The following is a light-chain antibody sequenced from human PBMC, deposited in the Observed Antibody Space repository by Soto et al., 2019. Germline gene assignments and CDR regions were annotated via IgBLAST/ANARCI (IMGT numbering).Light chain of an antibody. J-gene: IGLJ1*01. Sequence: SYELTQPPSVSVAPEQTARMTCGGDNIGSKSVHWYQQKPGQAPVLVVYNDRDRPSGIPERFSGSNSGNTATLTISRVEAGDEADYYCQLWVSSSHHFYAFGTGTKVTVL. V-gene: IGLV3-21*02. CDR1: NIGSKS. CDR3: QLWVSSSHHFYA. CDR2: NDR.